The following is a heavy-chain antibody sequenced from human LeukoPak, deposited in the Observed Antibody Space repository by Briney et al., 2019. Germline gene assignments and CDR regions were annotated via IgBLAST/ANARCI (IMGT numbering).Heavy chain of an antibody. J-gene: IGHJ6*02. Sequence: SETLSLTCTVSGGSISSYYWSWIRQPPGKGLEWIGYIYYSGSTNYNPSLKSRVTISVDTSKNQLSLKLSSVTAADTAVYYCARDLKAVVPAAIEVTYYYYGMDVWGQGTTVTVSS. V-gene: IGHV4-59*01. CDR1: GGSISSYY. CDR2: IYYSGST. D-gene: IGHD2-2*01. CDR3: ARDLKAVVPAAIEVTYYYYGMDV.